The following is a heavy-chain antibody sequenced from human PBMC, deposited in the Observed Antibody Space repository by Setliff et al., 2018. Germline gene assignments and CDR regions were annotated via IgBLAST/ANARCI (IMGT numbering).Heavy chain of an antibody. Sequence: PGGSLRLSCAASGFTFSSYSMNWVRQAPGKGLEWVSYISSSSSTIYYADSVKGRFTISSENAKNSLYLHMNSLRAEDRAVYYCAGYGIRGYGDYGGGGMDVWGQGTTVTGLL. D-gene: IGHD4-17*01. CDR1: GFTFSSYS. CDR3: AGYGIRGYGDYGGGGMDV. V-gene: IGHV3-48*04. J-gene: IGHJ6*02. CDR2: ISSSSSTI.